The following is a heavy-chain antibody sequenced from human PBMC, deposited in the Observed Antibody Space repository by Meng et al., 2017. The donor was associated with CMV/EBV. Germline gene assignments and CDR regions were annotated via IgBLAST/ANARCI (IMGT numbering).Heavy chain of an antibody. CDR1: GGTFSSYS. V-gene: IGHV1-69*05. J-gene: IGHJ6*02. Sequence: SVQVSCKASGGTFSSYSISWVRQAPGQGLEWMGGIITIFGTANYAQKFQGRVTITTDESTSTAYMELSSLRSEDTAVYYCAASNPTYYYYGMDVWGQGTTVTVSS. CDR3: AASNPTYYYYGMDV. CDR2: IITIFGTA.